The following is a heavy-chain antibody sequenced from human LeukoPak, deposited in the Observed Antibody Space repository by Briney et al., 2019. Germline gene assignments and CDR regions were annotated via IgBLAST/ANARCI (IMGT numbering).Heavy chain of an antibody. J-gene: IGHJ3*02. V-gene: IGHV3-23*01. CDR2: ISNSGDKT. Sequence: GSLRLSCEASGFTFSNSAMTWVRQVPGKGPEWISSISNSGDKTYYADFVKGRFTIARDNFKNTLDLQMIGLRAEDTALYYCAKVKGKDGVRDAYDIWGQGTMVTVSS. CDR1: GFTFSNSA. CDR3: AKVKGKDGVRDAYDI. D-gene: IGHD1-1*01.